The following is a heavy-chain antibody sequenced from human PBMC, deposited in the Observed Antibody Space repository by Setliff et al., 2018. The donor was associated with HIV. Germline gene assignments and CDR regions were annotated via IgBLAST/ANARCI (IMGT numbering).Heavy chain of an antibody. D-gene: IGHD3-22*01. V-gene: IGHV1-2*06. CDR1: GYTFSDYY. CDR3: ASQFGAYDSSGYEHDAFNI. CDR2: INPNTGGT. J-gene: IGHJ3*02. Sequence: ASVKVSCKASGYTFSDYYIHLVRQAPGQGFEWMGRINPNTGGTKFAQKFQGSVTMTRDTSISTAYMELRRLRSDDTAVYYCASQFGAYDSSGYEHDAFNIWGRGTMVTVS.